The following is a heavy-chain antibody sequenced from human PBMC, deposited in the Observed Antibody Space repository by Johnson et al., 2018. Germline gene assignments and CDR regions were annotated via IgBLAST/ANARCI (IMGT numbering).Heavy chain of an antibody. V-gene: IGHV3-23*04. Sequence: VQLVESGGGLVQPGGSLRISCAASGFTFSSYAMSWVRQAPGEGLEWVSSISYRGGRTYYTDSVKGRFTISRDNSQNTLYLQMDSLRAEDTAVHYCAKDPTRGVVSALWTFDIWGQWTMVTVSS. J-gene: IGHJ3*02. CDR1: GFTFSSYA. CDR2: ISYRGGRT. D-gene: IGHD2-21*02. CDR3: AKDPTRGVVSALWTFDI.